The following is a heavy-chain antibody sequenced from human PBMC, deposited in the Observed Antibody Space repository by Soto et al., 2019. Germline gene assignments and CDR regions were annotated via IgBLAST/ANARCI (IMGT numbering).Heavy chain of an antibody. Sequence: GASVKVSCKASGYTFTGYYMHWVRQAPGQGLEWMGLINPSGGCTNYAQKFQGRVTMTRDTSTTTVYMELSSLRSEDTAVYYCARGAVRYCSGGSCPSGYWGQGTLVTVSS. CDR3: ARGAVRYCSGGSCPSGY. CDR2: INPSGGCT. V-gene: IGHV1-46*01. CDR1: GYTFTGYY. D-gene: IGHD2-15*01. J-gene: IGHJ4*02.